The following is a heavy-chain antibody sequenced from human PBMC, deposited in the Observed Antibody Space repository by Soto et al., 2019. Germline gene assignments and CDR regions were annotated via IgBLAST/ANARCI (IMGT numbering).Heavy chain of an antibody. V-gene: IGHV1-18*01. D-gene: IGHD3-16*01. J-gene: IGHJ6*02. CDR3: AMVDNYVTPTPQDV. CDR2: ISPYTGDT. Sequence: QVQLVQSGDEMKKPGASVRVSCKASGYFFVNYSIAWVRHAPGQGLEWMGWISPYTGDTHSASKVQGRLTMTTDTSTSTAYMDLGSLTSDDTAVYYCAMVDNYVTPTPQDVWGQGTTVTVSS. CDR1: GYFFVNYS.